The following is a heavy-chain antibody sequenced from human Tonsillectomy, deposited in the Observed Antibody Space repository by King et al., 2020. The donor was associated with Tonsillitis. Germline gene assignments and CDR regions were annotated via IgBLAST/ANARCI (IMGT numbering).Heavy chain of an antibody. V-gene: IGHV3-48*02. Sequence: VQLVESGGGLVQPGGSLRLSCAASGFTFSSYSMNWVRQAPGKGLEWVSYISSSSSTIYYADSVKGRFTISRDNAKNSLYLQMNSRRDEDTAVYYCARAGSAVGYCISTSCYGAFDIWGQGTMVTVSS. D-gene: IGHD2-2*01. CDR3: ARAGSAVGYCISTSCYGAFDI. CDR2: ISSSSSTI. CDR1: GFTFSSYS. J-gene: IGHJ3*02.